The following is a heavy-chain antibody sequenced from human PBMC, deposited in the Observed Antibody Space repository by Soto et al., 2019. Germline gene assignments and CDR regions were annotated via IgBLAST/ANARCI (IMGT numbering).Heavy chain of an antibody. D-gene: IGHD1-1*01. CDR3: ARPNWNSRGGVLNL. J-gene: IGHJ4*02. CDR2: IDKSGSTI. CDR1: GFNFGDFY. V-gene: IGHV3-11*01. Sequence: ESGGDLVKPGGSLRLSCAASGFNFGDFYMTWIRQAPGKGLEFISYIDKSGSTIYYADSVKGRFSLSRDNAKNSLFLQMNSLRDEDTAVYYCARPNWNSRGGVLNLRGRGTLVIVSS.